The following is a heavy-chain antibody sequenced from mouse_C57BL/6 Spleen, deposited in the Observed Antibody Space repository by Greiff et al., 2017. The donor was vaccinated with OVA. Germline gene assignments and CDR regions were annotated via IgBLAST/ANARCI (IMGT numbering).Heavy chain of an antibody. CDR3: ARSEDDGSGYGAY. CDR2: INPYNGGT. J-gene: IGHJ3*01. V-gene: IGHV1-19*01. D-gene: IGHD3-2*02. CDR1: GYTFTDYY. Sequence: VHVKQSGPVLVKPGASVKMSCKASGYTFTDYYMNWVKQSHGKSLEWIGVINPYNGGTSYNQKFKGKATLTVDKSSSTAYMELNSLTSEDSAVYYCARSEDDGSGYGAYWGQGTLVTVSA.